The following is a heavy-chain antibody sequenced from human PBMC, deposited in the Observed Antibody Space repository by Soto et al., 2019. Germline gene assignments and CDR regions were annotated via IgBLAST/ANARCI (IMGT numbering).Heavy chain of an antibody. D-gene: IGHD3-22*01. V-gene: IGHV1-18*01. CDR2: ISAYNGNT. Sequence: ASVKVSCKASGYTFTSYGISWVRQAPGQGLEWMGWISAYNGNTSYAQKLQGRVTMTTDPSTSTAYMELRSLRSDDTAVYYCARHFGSYYYDTTKPYGMDVWGQGTTVTVSS. CDR1: GYTFTSYG. J-gene: IGHJ6*02. CDR3: ARHFGSYYYDTTKPYGMDV.